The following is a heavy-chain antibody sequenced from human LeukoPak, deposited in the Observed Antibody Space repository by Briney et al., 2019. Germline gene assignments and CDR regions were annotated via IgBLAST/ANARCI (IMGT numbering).Heavy chain of an antibody. CDR3: ANGAGYPFYMDL. V-gene: IGHV3-66*02. CDR1: GFILSSDY. CDR2: IYDCGKT. Sequence: GGSLRLSCAVSGFILSSDYMSWVRQPPGKGLEWVSLIYDCGKTYYVDSVRGRFTISRDSSKETVYLQMNSLTPDDTAVYYCANGAGYPFYMDLWGKGTTATVSS. J-gene: IGHJ6*03. D-gene: IGHD5-18*01.